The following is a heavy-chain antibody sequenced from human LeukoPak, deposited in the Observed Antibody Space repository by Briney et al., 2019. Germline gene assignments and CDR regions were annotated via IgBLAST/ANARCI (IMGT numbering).Heavy chain of an antibody. CDR1: GYTFTSYG. J-gene: IGHJ6*02. V-gene: IGHV1-18*01. Sequence: ASVKVSCKASGYTFTSYGISWVRQAPGQGLEWMGWISAYNGNTNYAQKIQGRVTMTTDTSTSTAYMELRSLRSDDTAVYYCARDRWQWLAFYYYGMDVWGQGTTVTVSS. CDR3: ARDRWQWLAFYYYGMDV. D-gene: IGHD6-19*01. CDR2: ISAYNGNT.